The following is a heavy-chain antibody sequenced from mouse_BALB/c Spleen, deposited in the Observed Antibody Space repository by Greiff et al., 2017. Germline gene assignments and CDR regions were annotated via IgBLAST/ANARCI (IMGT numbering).Heavy chain of an antibody. J-gene: IGHJ1*01. CDR2: IDPANGNT. CDR1: GFNIKDTY. CDR3: ARAYYVWYFDV. Sequence: EVMLVESGAELVKPGASVKLSCTASGFNIKDTYMHWVKQRPEQGLEWIGRIDPANGNTKYDPKFQGKATITADTSSNTAYLQLSSLTSEDTAVYYCARAYYVWYFDVWGAGTTVTVSS. D-gene: IGHD1-1*01. V-gene: IGHV14-3*02.